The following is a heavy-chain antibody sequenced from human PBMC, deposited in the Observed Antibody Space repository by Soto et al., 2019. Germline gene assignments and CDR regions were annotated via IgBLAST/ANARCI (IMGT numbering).Heavy chain of an antibody. J-gene: IGHJ6*02. Sequence: ASVKVSCKASGYTFTGYCMHWVRQAPGQGLEWMGWINPNSGGTNYAQKFQGWVTMTRDTSISTAYMELSRLRSDDTAVYYCAVVTGIAVSNYYYYYGMDVWGQGTTVTVSS. D-gene: IGHD6-19*01. CDR1: GYTFTGYC. CDR2: INPNSGGT. CDR3: AVVTGIAVSNYYYYYGMDV. V-gene: IGHV1-2*04.